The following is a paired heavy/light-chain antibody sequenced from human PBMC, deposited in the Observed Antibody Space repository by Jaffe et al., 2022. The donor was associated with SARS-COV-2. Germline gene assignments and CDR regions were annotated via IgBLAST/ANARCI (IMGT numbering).Heavy chain of an antibody. Sequence: QLQLQESASGLVKPSQTLSVTCAVSGGSISSGGSSWSWIRQPPGQGLEWMAYIHHNGNTYYNPSLKSRVIISVDRSKNQISLRLSSVTAADTAVYYCARVNAYDFHFDYWGQGALVTVSS. V-gene: IGHV4-30-2*01. D-gene: IGHD3-3*01. CDR3: ARVNAYDFHFDY. CDR2: IHHNGNT. J-gene: IGHJ4*02. CDR1: GGSISSGGSS.
Light chain of an antibody. CDR3: QQYGNSLWT. CDR2: GGS. V-gene: IGKV3-20*01. J-gene: IGKJ1*01. Sequence: ENALTQSPGTLSLSPGERATLFCRASQRVSSSYLAWYQQKPGQAPRLLIYGGSGRATGIPDRFSGSGSGTDFTLTISRLEPEDFAVYYCQQYGNSLWTFGQGTKVEIK. CDR1: QRVSSSY.